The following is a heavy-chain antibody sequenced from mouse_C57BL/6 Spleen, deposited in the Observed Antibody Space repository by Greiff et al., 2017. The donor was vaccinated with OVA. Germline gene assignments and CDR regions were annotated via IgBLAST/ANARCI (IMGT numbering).Heavy chain of an antibody. D-gene: IGHD2-4*01. CDR1: GFTFSSYG. CDR3: ARHDDYDVFAY. Sequence: EVQGVESGGDLVKPGGSLKLSCAASGFTFSSYGMSWVRQTPDKRLEWVATISSGGSYTYYPDSVKGRFTISRDNAKNTLYLQMSSLKSEDTAMYYCARHDDYDVFAYWGQGTTLTVSS. V-gene: IGHV5-6*01. CDR2: ISSGGSYT. J-gene: IGHJ2*01.